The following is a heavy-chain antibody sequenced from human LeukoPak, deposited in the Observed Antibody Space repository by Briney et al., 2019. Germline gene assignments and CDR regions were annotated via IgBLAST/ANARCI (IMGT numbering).Heavy chain of an antibody. Sequence: PADALKLIWKTAGFSVSRDYMGCLRQAPRKGLEWVSVIYSGGSTYYADSVKGRFTISRDNSKNTLYLQMNSLRAEDTAVYYCASTFYGDSPPYWGQGTLVTVSS. D-gene: IGHD4-17*01. V-gene: IGHV3-66*01. CDR1: GFSVSRDY. CDR3: ASTFYGDSPPY. J-gene: IGHJ4*02. CDR2: IYSGGST.